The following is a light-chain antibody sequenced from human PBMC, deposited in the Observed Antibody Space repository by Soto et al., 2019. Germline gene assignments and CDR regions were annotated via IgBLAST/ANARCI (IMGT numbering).Light chain of an antibody. CDR1: SSNIGTNF. J-gene: IGLJ3*02. CDR2: RNN. CDR3: ATWDDNLSAWV. Sequence: QSVLTQPPSASGTPGQRVTISCCGSSSNIGTNFLYWYQHFPGTAPKLLIYRNNQRPSGVPDRFSGSKSATSGSLAISGLRSEDEADYHCATWDDNLSAWVFGGGTKLTVL. V-gene: IGLV1-47*01.